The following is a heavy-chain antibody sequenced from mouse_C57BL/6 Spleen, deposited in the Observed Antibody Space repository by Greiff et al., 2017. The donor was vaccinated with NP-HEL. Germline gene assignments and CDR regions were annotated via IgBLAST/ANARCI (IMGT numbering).Heavy chain of an antibody. D-gene: IGHD1-1*01. V-gene: IGHV1-82*01. J-gene: IGHJ4*01. CDR2: IYPGAGDT. Sequence: QVQLKQSGPELVKPGASVKISCKASGYAFSSSWMNWVKQRPGKGLEWIGRIYPGAGDTNYNGKFKGKATLTADKSSSTAYMQLSSLTSEDSAVYCWASPDGSSYGGYYAMDYWGQGTSVTVSS. CDR1: GYAFSSSW. CDR3: ASPDGSSYGGYYAMDY.